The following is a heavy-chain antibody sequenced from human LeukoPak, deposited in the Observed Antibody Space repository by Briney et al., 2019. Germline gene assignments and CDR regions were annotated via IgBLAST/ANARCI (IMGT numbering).Heavy chain of an antibody. Sequence: GGSLRLSCAASGFTFDDYGMSWVRQAPGKGLEWVSGINWNGGSTGHADSVKGRFTISRDNAKNSPYLQMNSLRAEDTALYHCARRAQVVPAATPVYYMDVWGKGTTVTVSS. D-gene: IGHD2-2*01. CDR3: ARRAQVVPAATPVYYMDV. CDR2: INWNGGST. V-gene: IGHV3-20*01. J-gene: IGHJ6*03. CDR1: GFTFDDYG.